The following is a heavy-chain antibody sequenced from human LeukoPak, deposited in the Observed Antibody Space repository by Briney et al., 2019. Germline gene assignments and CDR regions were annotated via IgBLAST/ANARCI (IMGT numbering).Heavy chain of an antibody. CDR1: GFTFSSYS. CDR2: ISSSSSYI. D-gene: IGHD6-13*01. J-gene: IGHJ3*02. Sequence: GGSLRLSCAASGFTFSSYSMNWVRQAPGKGLEWVSSISSSSSYIYYADSVKGRFTISRDNAKNSLYLQMNSLRAEDTAVYYCARVDIAAAGTGAFDIWGQGTMVTVSS. CDR3: ARVDIAAAGTGAFDI. V-gene: IGHV3-21*01.